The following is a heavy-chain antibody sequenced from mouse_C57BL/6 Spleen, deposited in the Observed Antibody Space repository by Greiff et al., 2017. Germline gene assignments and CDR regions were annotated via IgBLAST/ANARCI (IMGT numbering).Heavy chain of an antibody. D-gene: IGHD2-4*01. CDR2: INPSSGYT. CDR3: ARSHYDYDDFDY. Sequence: QVQLQQSGAELARPGASVKMSCKASGYTFTSYTMHWVKQRPGQGLEWIGYINPSSGYTKYNQKFKDKATLTADKSSSTAYMQLSSLTSEDAAVYYCARSHYDYDDFDYWGQGTTRTVSS. V-gene: IGHV1-4*01. J-gene: IGHJ2*01. CDR1: GYTFTSYT.